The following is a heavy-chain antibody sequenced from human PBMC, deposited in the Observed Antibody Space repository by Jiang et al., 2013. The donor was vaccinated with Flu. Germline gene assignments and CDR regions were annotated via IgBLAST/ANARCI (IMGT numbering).Heavy chain of an antibody. Sequence: GSGLVKPSETLSLTCAVSGGSISSYYWSWIRQPAGKGLEWIGRIYTSGSTNYNPSLKSRVTMSVDTSKNQFSLKLSSVTAADTAVYYCARESAVVTAIPEFDYWGQGTLVTVSS. CDR3: ARESAVVTAIPEFDY. CDR1: GGSISSYY. D-gene: IGHD2-21*02. J-gene: IGHJ4*02. CDR2: IYTSGST. V-gene: IGHV4-4*07.